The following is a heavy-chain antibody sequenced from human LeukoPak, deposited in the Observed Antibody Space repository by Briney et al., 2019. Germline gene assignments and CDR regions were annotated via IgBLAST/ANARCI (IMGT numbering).Heavy chain of an antibody. J-gene: IGHJ4*02. CDR3: TRTSASTAIDY. D-gene: IGHD4-17*01. V-gene: IGHV4-59*01. CDR2: TYDSGST. Sequence: PSETLSLTCTVSGGSISNYYWSWIRQPPGRRLEWIGYTYDSGSTNYNPSLKSRVTMSLDTSRNQFSLKLSSVTAADTAVYYCTRTSASTAIDYWGPGTLVTVSS. CDR1: GGSISNYY.